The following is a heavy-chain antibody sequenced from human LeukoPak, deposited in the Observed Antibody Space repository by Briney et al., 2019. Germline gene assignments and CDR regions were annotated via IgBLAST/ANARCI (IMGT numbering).Heavy chain of an antibody. Sequence: ASVKVSCKASGYTLTGYYMHWVRQAPGQGLEWMGWINPNSGGTNYAQKFQGRVTMTRDTSISTAYMELSRLRSDDTAVYYCAREFRRYYYDSSGYYYYYYMDVWGKGTTVTVSS. J-gene: IGHJ6*03. CDR3: AREFRRYYYDSSGYYYYYYMDV. D-gene: IGHD3-22*01. V-gene: IGHV1-2*02. CDR1: GYTLTGYY. CDR2: INPNSGGT.